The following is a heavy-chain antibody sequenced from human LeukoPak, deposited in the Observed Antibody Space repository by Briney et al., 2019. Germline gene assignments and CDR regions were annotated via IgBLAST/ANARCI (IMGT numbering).Heavy chain of an antibody. CDR3: ARDGGSGYYYYMDV. CDR2: ISAYNGNT. J-gene: IGHJ6*03. CDR1: GYTFTSYG. V-gene: IGHV1-18*01. D-gene: IGHD3-10*01. Sequence: ASVKVSCKASGYTFTSYGIRWVRQAPGQGLEWMGWISAYNGNTNYAQKLQGRVTTTTDTSTSTAYMELRSLRSDDTAVYYCARDGGSGYYYYMDVWGKGTTVTVSS.